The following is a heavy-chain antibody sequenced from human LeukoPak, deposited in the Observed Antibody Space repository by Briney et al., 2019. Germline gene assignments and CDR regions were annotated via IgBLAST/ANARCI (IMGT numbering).Heavy chain of an antibody. CDR1: GGSISSYY. J-gene: IGHJ6*02. Sequence: SETLCLTRTVSGGSISSYYWSWIRQPPGKGLEWIGYIYYSGSTNYNPSLKSRVTISVDTSKNQFSLKLSSVTAADTAVYYCASTIFGGYYYYGMDVWGQGTTVTVSS. D-gene: IGHD3-3*01. CDR2: IYYSGST. CDR3: ASTIFGGYYYYGMDV. V-gene: IGHV4-59*08.